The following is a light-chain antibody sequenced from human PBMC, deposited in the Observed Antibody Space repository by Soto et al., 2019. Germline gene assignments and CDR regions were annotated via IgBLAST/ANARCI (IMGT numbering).Light chain of an antibody. CDR3: QQLNSYPWT. CDR1: QGISSY. Sequence: DIQLTQSPSFLSASVGDRVTITCRASQGISSYLAWYQQKPGKAPKVLIYAASTLQSGVPSRFSGSGSGTEFTLTISSLQPEDFATYFCQQLNSYPWTFGNGTKVEIK. J-gene: IGKJ1*01. V-gene: IGKV1-9*01. CDR2: AAS.